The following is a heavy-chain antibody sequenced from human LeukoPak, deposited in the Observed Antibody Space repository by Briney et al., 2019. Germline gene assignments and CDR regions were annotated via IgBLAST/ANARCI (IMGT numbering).Heavy chain of an antibody. D-gene: IGHD4-23*01. CDR3: ARLSKGGNSALIDY. Sequence: GGSLRLSCAASGFTFSSYAMSWIRQAPGKGLECVSHISTSVGNIYYADSVEGRFTISRDNAKNSLYLQMNSLRAEDTAVYYCARLSKGGNSALIDYWGQGTLVTVSS. CDR1: GFTFSSYA. J-gene: IGHJ4*02. V-gene: IGHV3-11*01. CDR2: ISTSVGNI.